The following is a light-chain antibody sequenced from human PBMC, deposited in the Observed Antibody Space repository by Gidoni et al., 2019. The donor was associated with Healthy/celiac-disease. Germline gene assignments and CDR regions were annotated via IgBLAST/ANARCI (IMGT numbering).Light chain of an antibody. Sequence: EIVWTQSPGTLSLSTVERATLSCRASQSVSSSYLDWYQQKPGQAPRLLIYGASSSDTGIPDRFSGSGSGTDFTLTISRLEPEDFAVSYCQQYGSSPDTFGRGTKVEIK. V-gene: IGKV3-20*01. CDR2: GAS. CDR3: QQYGSSPDT. CDR1: QSVSSSY. J-gene: IGKJ4*01.